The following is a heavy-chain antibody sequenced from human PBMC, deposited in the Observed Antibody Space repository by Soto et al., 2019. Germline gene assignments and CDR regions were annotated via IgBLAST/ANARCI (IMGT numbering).Heavy chain of an antibody. V-gene: IGHV3-21*01. CDR2: ISSGSGHI. D-gene: IGHD3-22*01. CDR1: GFTFTNYT. CDR3: ARDRVQRAARGSSDV. Sequence: EVQLVESGGGLVKPGGSLRLSCAGSGFTFTNYTMNWVRQAPGKGLEWVSSISSGSGHIYYADSVKGRFTVSRDNAKNSRFLQMDSLRAEDTALYYCARDRVQRAARGSSDVWGQGTKVIVS. J-gene: IGHJ3*01.